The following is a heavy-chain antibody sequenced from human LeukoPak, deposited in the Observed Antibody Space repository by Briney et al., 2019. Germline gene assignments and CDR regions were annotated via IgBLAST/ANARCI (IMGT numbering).Heavy chain of an antibody. Sequence: ASVKVSCKASGYTFTGYYMHWVRQAPGQGLEWMGWINPNSGGTNYAQKSQGRVTMTRDTSISTAYMELSRLRSDDTAVYYCARDPEYYDFWSGSYGMDVWGQGTTVTVSS. V-gene: IGHV1-2*02. J-gene: IGHJ6*02. CDR3: ARDPEYYDFWSGSYGMDV. CDR1: GYTFTGYY. D-gene: IGHD3-3*01. CDR2: INPNSGGT.